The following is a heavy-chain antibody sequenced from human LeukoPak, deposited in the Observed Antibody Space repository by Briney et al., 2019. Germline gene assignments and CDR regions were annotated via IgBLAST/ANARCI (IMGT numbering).Heavy chain of an antibody. Sequence: GGSLRLSCAASGFTFRSSAMHWVRQAPGKGLEWVAVTSYDGRNKYYADSAKGRFTISRDNSKNTLYLQMNSLRPEDTAVYYCARDGYGLDTPTVSTNFDYWGQGTLVTVSS. CDR2: TSYDGRNK. CDR1: GFTFRSSA. D-gene: IGHD5-18*01. V-gene: IGHV3-30*04. CDR3: ARDGYGLDTPTVSTNFDY. J-gene: IGHJ4*02.